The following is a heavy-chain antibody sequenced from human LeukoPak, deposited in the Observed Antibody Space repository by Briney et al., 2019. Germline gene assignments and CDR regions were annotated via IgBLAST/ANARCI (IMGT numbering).Heavy chain of an antibody. CDR2: INPSGGST. CDR3: ARSYYSSGSSLFLFDY. J-gene: IGHJ4*02. V-gene: IGHV1-46*01. CDR1: GYTFTSYY. Sequence: ASVKVSCKASGYTFTSYYMHWVRQAPGQGLEWMGIINPSGGSTSYAQKFQGRVTMTRDMSTSTVYMELSSLRSEDTAVYYCARSYYSSGSSLFLFDYWGQGTLVTVSS. D-gene: IGHD3-22*01.